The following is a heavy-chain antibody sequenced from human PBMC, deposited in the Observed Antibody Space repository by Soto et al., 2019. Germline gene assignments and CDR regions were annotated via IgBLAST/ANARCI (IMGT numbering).Heavy chain of an antibody. CDR3: ARQHSTVDPDY. V-gene: IGHV5-51*01. CDR2: IYPGDSDT. J-gene: IGHJ4*02. CDR1: GYTCSSYW. Sequence: PWESLKISCNGSGYTCSSYWIAWVRQMPGKGLEWMGIIYPGDSDTRYSPSFQGQVTISVDKATNTPYLQWSSLRASDTAMYFCARQHSTVDPDYWGQGTLVTVSS. D-gene: IGHD6-19*01.